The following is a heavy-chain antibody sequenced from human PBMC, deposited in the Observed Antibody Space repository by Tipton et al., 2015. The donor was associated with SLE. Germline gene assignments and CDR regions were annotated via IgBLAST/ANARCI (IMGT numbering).Heavy chain of an antibody. CDR1: GGPFSGYY. CDR3: ARGLGAYSSGWRYYYYYMDV. CDR2: INHSGGT. Sequence: LRLSCAVYGGPFSGYYWSWIRQPPGKGLEWIGEINHSGGTNYNPSLKSRVTISVDTSKNQFSLKLSSVTAADTAVYYCARGLGAYSSGWRYYYYYMDVWGKGTTVTVS. J-gene: IGHJ6*03. V-gene: IGHV4-34*01. D-gene: IGHD6-19*01.